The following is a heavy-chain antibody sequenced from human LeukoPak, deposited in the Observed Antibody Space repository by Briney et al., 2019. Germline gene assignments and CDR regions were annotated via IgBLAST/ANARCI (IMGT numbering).Heavy chain of an antibody. V-gene: IGHV1-69*13. CDR3: ARVIGFGELSLGY. J-gene: IGHJ4*02. Sequence: ASVKVSCKASVGTFSSYAISWVRQDPGQGLEWMGGIIPIFGTANYAQKFQGRVTITADESTSTAYMELSSLRSEDTAVYYCARVIGFGELSLGYWGQGTLVTVSS. CDR2: IIPIFGTA. CDR1: VGTFSSYA. D-gene: IGHD3-10*01.